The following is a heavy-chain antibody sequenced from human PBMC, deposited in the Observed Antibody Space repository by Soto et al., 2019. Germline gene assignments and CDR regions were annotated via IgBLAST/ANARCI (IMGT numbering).Heavy chain of an antibody. CDR2: INPNSGGT. V-gene: IGHV1-2*02. CDR3: ARGDVVVVAANSYYFGY. D-gene: IGHD2-15*01. Sequence: ASVKVSCKASGYTFTGYYMHWVRQAPGQGLEWMGWINPNSGGTNYAQKFQGRVTMTRDTSISTAYMELSRLRSDDTAVYYCARGDVVVVAANSYYFGYWGQGTLVTVSS. J-gene: IGHJ4*02. CDR1: GYTFTGYY.